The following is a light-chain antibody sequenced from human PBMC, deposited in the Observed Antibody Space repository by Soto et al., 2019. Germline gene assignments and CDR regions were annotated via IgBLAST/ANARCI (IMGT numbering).Light chain of an antibody. V-gene: IGKV3-20*01. CDR2: GVS. CDR1: QSVSSY. CDR3: QHYGPSLIYT. J-gene: IGKJ2*01. Sequence: EIVLTQSPGTLSLSPGERATLSCRASQSVSSYLAWYQQKPGQAPRLLIYGVSSRATGIPDRFSGSGSGTDFPLTISGLAPEIFAVNSCQHYGPSLIYTFGKGTKLEIK.